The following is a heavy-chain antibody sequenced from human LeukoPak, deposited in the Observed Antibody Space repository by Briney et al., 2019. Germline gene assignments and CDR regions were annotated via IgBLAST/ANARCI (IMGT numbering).Heavy chain of an antibody. CDR1: GFTFSSYG. D-gene: IGHD5-24*01. CDR3: ANLMLWRQRDAFDI. Sequence: PGGSLRLSCAASGFTFSSYGMHWVRQAPGKGLEWVAVISYDGSNKYYADSVKGRFTISRDNSKNTLYLQMNSLRAEDTAVYYCANLMLWRQRDAFDIWGQGTMVTVSS. J-gene: IGHJ3*02. CDR2: ISYDGSNK. V-gene: IGHV3-30*18.